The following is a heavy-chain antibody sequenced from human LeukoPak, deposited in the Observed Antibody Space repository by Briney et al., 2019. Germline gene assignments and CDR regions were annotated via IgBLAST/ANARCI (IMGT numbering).Heavy chain of an antibody. V-gene: IGHV1-18*01. CDR1: GYTFTSYG. CDR3: ARVRGLVIAAAGPGGSNWFDP. CDR2: ISAYNGNT. J-gene: IGHJ5*02. Sequence: ASVKVSCKASGYTFTSYGISWVRQAPGQGLEWMGWISAYNGNTNYAQKLQGRVTMTTDTSTSTAYMELRSLRSDDTAVYYCARVRGLVIAAAGPGGSNWFDPWGQGTLVTVSS. D-gene: IGHD6-13*01.